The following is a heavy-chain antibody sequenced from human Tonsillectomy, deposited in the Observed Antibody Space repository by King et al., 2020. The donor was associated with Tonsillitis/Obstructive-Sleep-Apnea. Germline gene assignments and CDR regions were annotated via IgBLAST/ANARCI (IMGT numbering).Heavy chain of an antibody. Sequence: QLVQSGAEVKKPGASVKVSCKASGYTFTSYYMHWVRQAPGQGLEWMGIINPSGGSTSYAQKFQGRVTMTRDTSTSTVYMELSSLRSEDTAVYYCARDRGVVVVPAAIPTRYNWVDPWGQGTLVTVSS. CDR1: GYTFTSYY. J-gene: IGHJ5*02. V-gene: IGHV1-46*01. D-gene: IGHD2-2*02. CDR2: INPSGGST. CDR3: ARDRGVVVVPAAIPTRYNWVDP.